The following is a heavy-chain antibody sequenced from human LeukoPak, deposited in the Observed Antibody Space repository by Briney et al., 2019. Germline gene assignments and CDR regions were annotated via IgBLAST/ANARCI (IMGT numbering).Heavy chain of an antibody. J-gene: IGHJ5*02. Sequence: ASVKVSCKASGYTFTGNYMHWVRQAPAQGLEWKGWINPNRGGTTYAPKFQGRVTMTRDPSISTASMGRGMLRSDDTAVYYGARDANKMLVDYNWFVPWGQGTLVSDSS. CDR2: INPNRGGT. CDR1: GYTFTGNY. D-gene: IGHD6-13*01. V-gene: IGHV1-2*02. CDR3: ARDANKMLVDYNWFVP.